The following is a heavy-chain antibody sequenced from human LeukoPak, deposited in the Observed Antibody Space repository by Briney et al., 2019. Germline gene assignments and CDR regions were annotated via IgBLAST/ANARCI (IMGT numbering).Heavy chain of an antibody. CDR1: GFTFSNYG. CDR2: IGGGGHDT. CDR3: AKFRPITTVAGTIFHY. V-gene: IGHV3-23*01. Sequence: GGSLRLSCAASGFTFSNYGMSWVRQAPGKGLGWVSAIGGGGHDTFYADSVKGRFTISRDNSKNTLYLQMNSLRAEDTAVYYCAKFRPITTVAGTIFHYWGQGTLVTVSS. D-gene: IGHD6-19*01. J-gene: IGHJ4*02.